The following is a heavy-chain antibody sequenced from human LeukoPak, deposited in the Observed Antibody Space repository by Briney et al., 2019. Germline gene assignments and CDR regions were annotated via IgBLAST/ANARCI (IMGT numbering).Heavy chain of an antibody. CDR2: ISYDGSNK. D-gene: IGHD4-17*01. Sequence: GGSLRLSCAASGFTFRSYAMHWVRQAPGKGLEWVAVISYDGSNKYYADSVKGRFTISRDNSKNTLYLQMNSLRAEDTAVYYCARDTRIDYGDYGFLVDYWGQGTLVTVSS. V-gene: IGHV3-30*04. J-gene: IGHJ4*02. CDR1: GFTFRSYA. CDR3: ARDTRIDYGDYGFLVDY.